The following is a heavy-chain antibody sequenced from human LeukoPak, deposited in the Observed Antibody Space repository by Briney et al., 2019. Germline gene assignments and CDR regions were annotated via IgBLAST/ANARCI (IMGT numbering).Heavy chain of an antibody. V-gene: IGHV4-39*01. Sequence: PSETLSLTCTVSSGSISTSNYYWGWVRQPPGKALEWIGNIFYSGSTYYSPSLKSRVTVSVGTSKNQFSLKLSSVTAADTAVYYCASLRERSYYARGFDYWGQGTLVTVSS. CDR3: ASLRERSYYARGFDY. D-gene: IGHD1-26*01. CDR2: IFYSGST. J-gene: IGHJ4*02. CDR1: SGSISTSNYY.